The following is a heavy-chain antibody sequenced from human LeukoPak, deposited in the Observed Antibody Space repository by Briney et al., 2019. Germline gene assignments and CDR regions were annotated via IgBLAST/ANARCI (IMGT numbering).Heavy chain of an antibody. CDR2: ITWNGGSI. CDR3: VKDGSYIAFDA. Sequence: GGSLRLSCVASGFTFHGHGMNWXRXXXXXXXXXVSGITWNGGSISYADSVKGRFTISRDNTKNSLYLEMTSLKVEDTALYYCVKDGSYIAFDAWGLGTMVTVSS. D-gene: IGHD3-10*01. V-gene: IGHV3-20*04. CDR1: GFTFHGHG. J-gene: IGHJ3*01.